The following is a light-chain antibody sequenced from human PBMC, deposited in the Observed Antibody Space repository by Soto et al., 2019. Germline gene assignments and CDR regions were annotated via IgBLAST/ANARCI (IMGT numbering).Light chain of an antibody. CDR1: QTISSN. CDR3: QQYNNWPYT. V-gene: IGKV3-15*01. Sequence: EIVMTQSPATLSVSPGERATLSCRASQTISSNLAWYQQKPGKAPRLLIYGASTRATGIPARFSGSGSGTAFGLTIISLQSEDFAVYYCQQYNNWPYTFGQGTTLEIK. CDR2: GAS. J-gene: IGKJ2*01.